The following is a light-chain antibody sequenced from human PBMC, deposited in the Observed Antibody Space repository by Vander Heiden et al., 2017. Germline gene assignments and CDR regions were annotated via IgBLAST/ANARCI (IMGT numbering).Light chain of an antibody. CDR1: QNISYRSNKKNY. V-gene: IGKV4-1*01. CDR3: QQYYDLPLT. J-gene: IGKJ3*01. Sequence: DIVMTLLPDNLSVSLGERATTNRTSRQNISYRSNKKNYLAWYQHKAGQPPNLLISWASTRESGVPGRFSGSGCGTDFTLTVSSLQAEDVSVYSCQQYYDLPLTFGPGTKVDI. CDR2: WAS.